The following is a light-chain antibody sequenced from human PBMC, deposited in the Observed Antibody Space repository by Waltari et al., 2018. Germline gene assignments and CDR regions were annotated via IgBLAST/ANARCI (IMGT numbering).Light chain of an antibody. CDR3: QHSYTSPWT. CDR2: DGS. CDR1: EGIPSF. J-gene: IGKJ1*01. V-gene: IGKV1-39*01. Sequence: DILMTQFPSSLSASVGDRVTITCRASEGIPSFLNWYQQKPGEAPKLLICDGSTLQSGVPARFSGSGSGTEFVLTISSLQPEDFATYYCQHSYTSPWTFGQGTKVEIK.